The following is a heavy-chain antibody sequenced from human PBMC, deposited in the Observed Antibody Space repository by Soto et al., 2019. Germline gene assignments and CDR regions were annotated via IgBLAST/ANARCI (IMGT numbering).Heavy chain of an antibody. Sequence: ASVKVSCKASGYTFTSYGISWVRQAPGQGLEWMGWISAYNGHTNYAQKLQGRVIMTTDTSTSTAYVELRSLKSDDTAVYYCARVSLGLQWLPFRMDVWGQGTTVTVSS. CDR2: ISAYNGHT. CDR1: GYTFTSYG. V-gene: IGHV1-18*04. J-gene: IGHJ6*02. D-gene: IGHD6-19*01. CDR3: ARVSLGLQWLPFRMDV.